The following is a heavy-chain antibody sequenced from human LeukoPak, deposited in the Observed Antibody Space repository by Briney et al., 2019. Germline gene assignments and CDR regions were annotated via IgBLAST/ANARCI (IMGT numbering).Heavy chain of an antibody. CDR1: GFTFSNFW. V-gene: IGHV3-7*01. CDR2: ISPDGREK. CDR3: AKEHSNWYNFDY. J-gene: IGHJ4*02. D-gene: IGHD6-13*01. Sequence: GGSLRLSCSASGFTFSNFWMTWVRQAPGKGLECLANISPDGREKYYLDSVKGRFTISRDNSKNTLYLQMNSLRAEDTAVYYCAKEHSNWYNFDYWGQGTLVTVSS.